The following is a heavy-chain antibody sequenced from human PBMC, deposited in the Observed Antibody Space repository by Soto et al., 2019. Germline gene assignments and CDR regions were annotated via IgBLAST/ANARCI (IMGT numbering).Heavy chain of an antibody. V-gene: IGHV1-3*04. CDR3: ARAGDDCSTVKCYMIFY. J-gene: IGHJ4*02. CDR2: INTGNGNT. D-gene: IGHD2-2*01. Sequence: GASVKVSCKASGFTFITYAMHWVRQAPGQRPEWMGWINTGNGNTKYSENFQGRATITRDTSASTAYMELSSLGSDDTAVYYCARAGDDCSTVKCYMIFYWGQGTQVTVSS. CDR1: GFTFITYA.